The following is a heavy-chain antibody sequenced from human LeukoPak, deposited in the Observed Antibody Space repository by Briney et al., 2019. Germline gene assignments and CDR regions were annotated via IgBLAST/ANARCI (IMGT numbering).Heavy chain of an antibody. J-gene: IGHJ2*01. CDR2: INPNSGGT. CDR3: ARCGDGYYYGHWYFDL. CDR1: GYTFTDYY. Sequence: ASVKVSCKASGYTFTDYYLRWVRQAPGQGLEWMGWINPNSGGTNYAQKFQGRVTMTRDTSINTAYMELSRLRSDDTAVYYCARCGDGYYYGHWYFDLWGRGTLVTVSP. V-gene: IGHV1-2*02. D-gene: IGHD5-24*01.